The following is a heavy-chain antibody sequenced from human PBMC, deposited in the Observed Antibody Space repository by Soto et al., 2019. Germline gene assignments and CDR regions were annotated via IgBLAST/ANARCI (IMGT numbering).Heavy chain of an antibody. V-gene: IGHV3-33*01. CDR2: IWHDGSKK. J-gene: IGHJ4*02. CDR3: ASQAFDY. Sequence: LRLSCAASGFTFRDYGMQWVRQAPGKGLEWLAFIWHDGSKKYYADSLKGRFTISRDNSKNTMYLQMSSPRVEDTAVYYCASQAFDYWGQGXLVTVYS. CDR1: GFTFRDYG.